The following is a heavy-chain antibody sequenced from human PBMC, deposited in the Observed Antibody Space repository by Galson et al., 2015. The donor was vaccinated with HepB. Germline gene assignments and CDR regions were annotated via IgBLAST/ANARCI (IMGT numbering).Heavy chain of an antibody. CDR2: IRSNGGST. V-gene: IGHV3-64D*06. Sequence: SLRLSCAASGFTFSSFAMHWVRQAPGKGLEYVSFIRSNGGSTDYADSVKGRFTISRDNSKNTLYLQMSSLRVEDTAVYYCVKALRGYYDSSGYWAFDIWGQGTLVSVSS. D-gene: IGHD3-22*01. CDR3: VKALRGYYDSSGYWAFDI. J-gene: IGHJ3*02. CDR1: GFTFSSFA.